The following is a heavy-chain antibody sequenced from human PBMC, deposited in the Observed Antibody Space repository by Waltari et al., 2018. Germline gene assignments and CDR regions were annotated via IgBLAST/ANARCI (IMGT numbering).Heavy chain of an antibody. J-gene: IGHJ6*02. CDR3: ATSLMDV. CDR2: INEIGNHT. V-gene: IGHV3-74*01. Sequence: EVRLAQSGGGLVRPGGSLSLSCDVSGFTFSNYWMHWVRQAPGRGPFWVSHINEIGNHTNYADSVRGRFTISRDNAKNTLYLEMKNVRVEDTAVYFCATSLMDVWGQGTTVIVSS. CDR1: GFTFSNYW.